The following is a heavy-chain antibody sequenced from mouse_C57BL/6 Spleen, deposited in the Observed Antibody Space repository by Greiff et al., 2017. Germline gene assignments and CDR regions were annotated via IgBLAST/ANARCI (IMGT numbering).Heavy chain of an antibody. D-gene: IGHD2-2*01. J-gene: IGHJ1*03. CDR2: IDPETGGT. CDR1: GYTFTDYE. V-gene: IGHV1-15*01. CDR3: TRGDDDWYFDV. Sequence: QVQLQQSGAELVRPGASVTLSCKASGYTFTDYEMHWVKQTPVHGLEWIGAIDPETGGTAYNQKFKGKAILTADKSSSTAYMELRSLTSEDSAVYYCTRGDDDWYFDVWGTGTTVTVSS.